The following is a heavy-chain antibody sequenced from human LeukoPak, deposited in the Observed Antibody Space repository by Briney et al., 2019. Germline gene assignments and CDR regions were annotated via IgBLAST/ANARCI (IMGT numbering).Heavy chain of an antibody. CDR1: GFTVSSNY. Sequence: PGGSLRLSCAASGFTVSSNYMTWVRQAPGRGLEWVSSIRPSGDNTYYGDSVKGRFTISRDNSKNTVYLQVISLTAEDTAVYYCAKDDAWLRFGEWSQGTLVTVSS. CDR3: AKDDAWLRFGE. J-gene: IGHJ4*02. V-gene: IGHV3-23*01. CDR2: IRPSGDNT. D-gene: IGHD3-10*01.